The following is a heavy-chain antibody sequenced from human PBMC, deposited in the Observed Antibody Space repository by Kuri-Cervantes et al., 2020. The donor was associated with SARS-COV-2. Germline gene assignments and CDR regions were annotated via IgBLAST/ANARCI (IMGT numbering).Heavy chain of an antibody. CDR1: GGSISRYY. J-gene: IGHJ3*02. CDR2: IYYSGST. Sequence: SETLSLTCTLSGGSISRYYWSWIRQPPGKGLEWIGYIYYSGSTNYNPTLKSRVTISVDTSKNQFSLKLGAVTAADSAVYNGARDWGYSYAEGAFDIWGQGTMVTVSS. D-gene: IGHD5-18*01. CDR3: ARDWGYSYAEGAFDI. V-gene: IGHV4-59*01.